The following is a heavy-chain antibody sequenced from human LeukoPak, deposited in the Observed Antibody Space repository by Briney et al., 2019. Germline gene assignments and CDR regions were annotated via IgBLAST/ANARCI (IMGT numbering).Heavy chain of an antibody. D-gene: IGHD6-6*01. J-gene: IGHJ4*02. V-gene: IGHV3-23*01. CDR1: GFTFSNYA. CDR2: ISDSGRDT. Sequence: PGESLRLSCAASGFTFSNYAMSWVRQAPGKGLEWVSAISDSGRDTYYADSVKGRFTISRDNPKNTLYLQMNSLRAEDAAVYYCAKRVPYSSSSVYFDYWGQGTLVTVSS. CDR3: AKRVPYSSSSVYFDY.